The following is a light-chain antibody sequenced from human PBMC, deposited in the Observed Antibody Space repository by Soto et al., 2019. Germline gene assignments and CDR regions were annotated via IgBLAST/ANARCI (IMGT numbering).Light chain of an antibody. Sequence: EIVLTQSPGTLSLSPGERATLSCRAGQSVSSSYLAWYQQIPGQAPRLLIYGASRRTTAIPDRFSGSGSGTDFTLTISRLEPEDFAVYYCQQYGSSVTFGGGTKVEIK. CDR2: GAS. CDR1: QSVSSSY. CDR3: QQYGSSVT. J-gene: IGKJ4*01. V-gene: IGKV3-20*01.